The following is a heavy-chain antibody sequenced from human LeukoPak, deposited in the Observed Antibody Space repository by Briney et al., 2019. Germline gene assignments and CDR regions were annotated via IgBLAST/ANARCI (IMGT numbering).Heavy chain of an antibody. J-gene: IGHJ5*02. CDR1: GGSFSGYY. CDR3: ARGLEMATICWFDP. D-gene: IGHD5-24*01. CDR2: INHSGST. V-gene: IGHV4-34*01. Sequence: SETLSLTCAVYGGSFSGYYWSWIRQPPGKGLEWIGEINHSGSTNYNTSLKSRVTISVDTSKIQFPLKLSSVTAADTAVYYCARGLEMATICWFDPWGQGTLVTVSS.